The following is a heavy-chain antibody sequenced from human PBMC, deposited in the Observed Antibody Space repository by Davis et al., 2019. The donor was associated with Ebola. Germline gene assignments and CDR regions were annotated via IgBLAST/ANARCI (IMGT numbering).Heavy chain of an antibody. V-gene: IGHV4-39*01. CDR3: ARYCSSVSCGARGAFDI. CDR1: GGSISSSTFH. J-gene: IGHJ3*02. CDR2: IYYSGST. Sequence: MPSETLSLTCTVSGGSISSSTFHWDWIRQPPGKGLEWIGSIYYSGSTYYNPSLKSRVTISIDTSKNQFSLKLSSVTAADTAVYYCARYCSSVSCGARGAFDIWGQGTMVTVSS. D-gene: IGHD2-2*01.